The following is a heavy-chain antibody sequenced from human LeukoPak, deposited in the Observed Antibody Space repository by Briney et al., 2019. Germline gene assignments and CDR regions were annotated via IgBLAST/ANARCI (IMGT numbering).Heavy chain of an antibody. Sequence: KPSETPSLTRALSGGSISSSISYWGWGRQPPGKGLEGVGSIYYNGNTYYNPSLKSRVTISGDTTKNQFSLRLRSVTAADTAMYYCATILRYYGSGSYGYWGQGTLVTVSS. CDR2: IYYNGNT. D-gene: IGHD3-10*01. CDR1: GGSISSSISY. J-gene: IGHJ4*02. CDR3: ATILRYYGSGSYGY. V-gene: IGHV4-39*05.